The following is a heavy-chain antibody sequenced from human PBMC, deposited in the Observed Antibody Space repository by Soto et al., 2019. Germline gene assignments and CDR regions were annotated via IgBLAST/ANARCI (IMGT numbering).Heavy chain of an antibody. D-gene: IGHD2-21*01. CDR1: GFTFNTYD. CDR2: ISTTGDPT. J-gene: IGHJ4*01. Sequence: EVQLLESGGGLVQPGGSLRLSCAASGFTFNTYDMSWVRQAPGTGLEWVSSISTTGDPTFYAGSVKGRFTISRDNSRNTLFLQSTTRRADDTAVDYCVRHWGGWGHGTLVTVSS. V-gene: IGHV3-23*01. CDR3: VRHWGG.